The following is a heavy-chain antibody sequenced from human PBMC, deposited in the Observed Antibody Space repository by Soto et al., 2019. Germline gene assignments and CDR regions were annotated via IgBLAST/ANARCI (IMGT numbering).Heavy chain of an antibody. D-gene: IGHD3-9*01. J-gene: IGHJ4*02. Sequence: QVQLQESGPGLVKPSQTLSLTCTVSGGSISSGGYYWSWIRQHPGKGLEWIGYIYYSGSTYYNPCLQSRVTISVDTAKNQCSRKLSSVTAADTAVYSCARVASILTGYTIAPCFDYWGQGSLVTVSS. V-gene: IGHV4-31*03. CDR2: IYYSGST. CDR1: GGSISSGGYY. CDR3: ARVASILTGYTIAPCFDY.